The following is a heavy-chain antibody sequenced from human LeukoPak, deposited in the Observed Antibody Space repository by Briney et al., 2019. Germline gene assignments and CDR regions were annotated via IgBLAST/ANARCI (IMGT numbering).Heavy chain of an antibody. V-gene: IGHV4-59*08. CDR1: GDYIGSSF. D-gene: IGHD3-10*01. Sequence: PSETLSLTCSVSGDYIGSSFWSWLRQPPGKGLEWIGYIYYSGSTNYNPSLKGRVTMSVDTSKNQFSLKLTSVSAADTAVFYCARTRGDPNWYFDLWGRGILVTVSS. CDR3: ARTRGDPNWYFDL. CDR2: IYYSGST. J-gene: IGHJ2*01.